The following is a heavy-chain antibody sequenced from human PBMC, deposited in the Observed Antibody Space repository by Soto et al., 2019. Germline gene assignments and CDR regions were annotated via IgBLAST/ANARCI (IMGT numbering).Heavy chain of an antibody. J-gene: IGHJ4*02. D-gene: IGHD6-13*01. CDR2: ISHDGRST. Sequence: GGSLRLSCAASALPFADYSMHWVRQTAGKGLEWVAFISHDGRSTFYSDSVEGRFTISRDNSKNTLYLQMNSLRAEDTAVYYCARDRVPYSSSWPVYWGQGTLVTVSS. V-gene: IGHV3-30*04. CDR3: ARDRVPYSSSWPVY. CDR1: ALPFADYS.